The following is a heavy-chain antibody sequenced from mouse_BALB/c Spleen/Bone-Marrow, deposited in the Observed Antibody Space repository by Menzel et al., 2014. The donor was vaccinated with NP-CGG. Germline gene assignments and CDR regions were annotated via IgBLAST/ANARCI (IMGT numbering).Heavy chain of an antibody. CDR2: IYPGDGDT. CDR3: ARGDGNYPFYAMDY. Sequence: QVQLKQSGAELVRPGSSVKISCKASGYAFSSYWMNWVKQRPGQGLEWIGQIYPGDGDTNHNGKFKGKATLTADKSSSTAYMQLSSLTSEDSAVYFCARGDGNYPFYAMDYWGQGTSVTVS. J-gene: IGHJ4*01. D-gene: IGHD2-1*01. V-gene: IGHV1-80*01. CDR1: GYAFSSYW.